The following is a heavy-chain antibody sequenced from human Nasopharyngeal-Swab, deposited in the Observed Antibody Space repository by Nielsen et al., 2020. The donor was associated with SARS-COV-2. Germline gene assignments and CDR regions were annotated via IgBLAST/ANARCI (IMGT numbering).Heavy chain of an antibody. D-gene: IGHD3-16*02. CDR2: IYGDGRT. Sequence: GESLKISCGASGFSVRNTYMAWVRQAPGKGLEWVSVIYGDGRTFHADSVKGRFTISRDTSENTLYRHMNSRRVEDTAVYYCARDPCSDRFNTYAFDVWGQGTMVTVSS. CDR1: GFSVRNTY. J-gene: IGHJ3*01. V-gene: IGHV3-53*01. CDR3: ARDPCSDRFNTYAFDV.